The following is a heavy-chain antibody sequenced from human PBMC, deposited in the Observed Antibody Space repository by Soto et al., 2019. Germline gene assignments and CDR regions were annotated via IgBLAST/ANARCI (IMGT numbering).Heavy chain of an antibody. CDR1: GYSFTSYW. CDR2: IYPGDSDT. V-gene: IGHV5-51*01. Sequence: GESLKISCKGSGYSFTSYWIGWVRQMPGKGLEWMGIIYPGDSDTRYSPSFQGQVTISADKSISTAYLQWSSLKASDTAMYYCASGLGYCSSTSCSGLTRDYRGYYYYGMDVWGQGTTVTV. D-gene: IGHD2-2*01. J-gene: IGHJ6*02. CDR3: ASGLGYCSSTSCSGLTRDYRGYYYYGMDV.